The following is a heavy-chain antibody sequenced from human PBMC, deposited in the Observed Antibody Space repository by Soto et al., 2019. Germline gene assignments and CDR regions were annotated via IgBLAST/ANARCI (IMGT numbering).Heavy chain of an antibody. CDR1: GYTFTSYD. J-gene: IGHJ6*02. Sequence: GASVKVSCKASGYTFTSYDINWVRQATGQGLEWMGWMNPNSGNTGYAQKFQGRVTMTRNTSISTAYMELSSLRSEDTAVYYCARDRGVRYYYYGMDVWGQGTTVTVSS. V-gene: IGHV1-8*01. CDR2: MNPNSGNT. CDR3: ARDRGVRYYYYGMDV. D-gene: IGHD3-10*01.